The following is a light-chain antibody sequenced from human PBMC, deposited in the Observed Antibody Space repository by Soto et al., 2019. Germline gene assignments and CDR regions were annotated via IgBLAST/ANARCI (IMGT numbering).Light chain of an antibody. V-gene: IGLV2-8*01. CDR1: SSDVGAYNY. J-gene: IGLJ3*02. CDR2: EVS. Sequence: QSVLTQPPSASGSPGQSVTISCTGTSSDVGAYNYVSWYQQHPGKVPKLMIYEVSKRPAGVPDRFSGSKSGNTASLTVSGLHAEDEADYYCSSYAGSKGVFGGGTKVTVL. CDR3: SSYAGSKGV.